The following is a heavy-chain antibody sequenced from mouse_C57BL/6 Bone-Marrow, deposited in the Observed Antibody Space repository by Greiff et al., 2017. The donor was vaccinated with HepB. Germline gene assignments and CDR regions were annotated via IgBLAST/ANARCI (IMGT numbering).Heavy chain of an antibody. D-gene: IGHD2-2*01. CDR2: IWSGGST. CDR1: GFSLTSYG. CDR3: ARSTMVTTGFAY. V-gene: IGHV2-2*01. Sequence: QVHVKQSGPGLVQPSQSLSITCTVSGFSLTSYGVHWVRQSPGKGLEWLGVIWSGGSTDYNAAIISRLSISKDNSKSQVFFKMNSLQADDTAIYYCARSTMVTTGFAYWGQGTLVTVSA. J-gene: IGHJ3*01.